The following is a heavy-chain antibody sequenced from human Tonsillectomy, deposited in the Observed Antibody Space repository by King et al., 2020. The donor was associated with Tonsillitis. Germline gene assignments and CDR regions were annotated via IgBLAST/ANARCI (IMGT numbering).Heavy chain of an antibody. J-gene: IGHJ3*02. CDR2: IYAGGST. Sequence: VQLLESGGGLVQPGGSLRLSCEASGLTVSSNYMSWVRKAPGKGLGWVSVIYAGGSTYYPVSVKGRFPVSRHNSNNTVFLQLNSLGAEDTAVYYCARAQSGGKWAFDIWGQGTMVTVSS. V-gene: IGHV3-53*04. CDR3: ARAQSGGKWAFDI. D-gene: IGHD4-23*01. CDR1: GLTVSSNY.